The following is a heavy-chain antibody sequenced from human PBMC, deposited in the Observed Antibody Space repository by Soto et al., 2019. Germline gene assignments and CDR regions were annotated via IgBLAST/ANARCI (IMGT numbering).Heavy chain of an antibody. Sequence: WGSLRVSCASSGFTFSIYSMHWVGQAPGKGLVWVSRINSDGSSTSYADSVKGRFTISRDNAKNSLYLQMNSLRADDTAVYYCTTLSSTWTTGGDYWGQGTLVTVSS. CDR2: INSDGSST. J-gene: IGHJ4*02. V-gene: IGHV3-74*01. CDR1: GFTFSIYS. CDR3: TTLSSTWTTGGDY. D-gene: IGHD6-13*01.